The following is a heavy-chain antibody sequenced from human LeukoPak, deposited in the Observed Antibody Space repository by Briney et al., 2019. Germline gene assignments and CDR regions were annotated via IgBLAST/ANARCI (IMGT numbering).Heavy chain of an antibody. CDR3: GGGHDY. CDR1: GFTFSSYA. V-gene: IGHV3-30-3*01. CDR2: ISYDGSNK. J-gene: IGHJ4*02. D-gene: IGHD3-10*01. Sequence: GGSLRLSCAASGFTFSSYAMHWVRQAPGKGLEWVAVISYDGSNKYYADSVKGRFTISRDNSKNTLYLHMNSLRAEDTAVYYCGGGHDYWGQGTLVTVSS.